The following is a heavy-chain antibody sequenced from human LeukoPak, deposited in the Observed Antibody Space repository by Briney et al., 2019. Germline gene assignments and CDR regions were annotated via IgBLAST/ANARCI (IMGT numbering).Heavy chain of an antibody. CDR1: GGTFSSYA. CDR2: INPIFGTA. D-gene: IGHD5-24*01. V-gene: IGHV1-69*05. Sequence: SVKVSCKASGGTFSSYAISWVRQAPGQGLEWMGGINPIFGTANYAQKFQGRVTITTDESTSTAYMELSSLRSEDTAVYYCARGRWLQLGDAFDIWGQGTMVTVSS. CDR3: ARGRWLQLGDAFDI. J-gene: IGHJ3*02.